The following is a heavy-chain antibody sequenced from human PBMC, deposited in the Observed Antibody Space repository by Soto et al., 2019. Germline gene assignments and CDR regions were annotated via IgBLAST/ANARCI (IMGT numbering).Heavy chain of an antibody. CDR1: GFTFSSYE. D-gene: IGHD3-3*01. CDR2: ISSSGSTI. CDR3: AIERVYPSGYYDY. J-gene: IGHJ4*02. Sequence: EVQLVESGGGLVQPGGSLRLSCAASGFTFSSYEMNWVRQAPGKGLEWVSYISSSGSTIYYADSVKGRFTISRDNAKNSLYLQMNILRAEDTAVYYCAIERVYPSGYYDYWGQGTLVTVSS. V-gene: IGHV3-48*03.